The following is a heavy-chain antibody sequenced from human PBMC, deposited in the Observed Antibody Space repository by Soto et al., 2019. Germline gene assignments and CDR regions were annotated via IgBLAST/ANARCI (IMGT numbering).Heavy chain of an antibody. J-gene: IGHJ4*01. CDR1: GYTFTDYD. CDR2: MNPNSGKT. D-gene: IGHD6-13*01. Sequence: QVQLVQSGAEVKTPGASVKVSCKASGYTFTDYDINWVRQAPGQGLEWVGRMNPNSGKTDYAQKFQARVTMTRDTSISTAYLELSSLGYEDTAVFYCSTWGRSGWYTGFFWGHGTLVTVAS. CDR3: STWGRSGWYTGFF. V-gene: IGHV1-8*01.